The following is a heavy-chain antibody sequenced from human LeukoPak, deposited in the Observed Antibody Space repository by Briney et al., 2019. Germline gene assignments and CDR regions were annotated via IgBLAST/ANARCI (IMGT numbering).Heavy chain of an antibody. D-gene: IGHD2-2*01. CDR3: ARDSALRCSSTSCYFDY. Sequence: SVKVSCKASGGTFSSYSISWVRQAPGQGPEWLGRITPNLAITDYAQKFRGRVTLTADKSTSTVYMELGSLTSEDTAAYYCARDSALRCSSTSCYFDYWGQGTLATVSS. CDR1: GGTFSSYS. J-gene: IGHJ4*02. V-gene: IGHV1-69*04. CDR2: ITPNLAIT.